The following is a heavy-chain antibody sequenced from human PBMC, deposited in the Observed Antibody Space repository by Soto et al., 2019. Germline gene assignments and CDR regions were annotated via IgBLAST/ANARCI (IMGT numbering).Heavy chain of an antibody. Sequence: SETLSLTCTFSGCSISSSSYYWGWIRQPPGKGLEWIGSIYYSGSTYYNPSLKSRVTISVDTSKNQFSLKLSSVTAADTAVYYCARHLIYGSGSYYYGMDVWGQGTTVTVSS. D-gene: IGHD3-10*01. J-gene: IGHJ6*02. V-gene: IGHV4-39*01. CDR2: IYYSGST. CDR3: ARHLIYGSGSYYYGMDV. CDR1: GCSISSSSYY.